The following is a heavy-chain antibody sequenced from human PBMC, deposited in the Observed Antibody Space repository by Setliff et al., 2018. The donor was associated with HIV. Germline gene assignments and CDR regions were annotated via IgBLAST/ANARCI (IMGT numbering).Heavy chain of an antibody. Sequence: SETLSLTCTVSGPSINIHYWSWIRQSPGKAFEWIGYIYSTGSTNYNPSLQSRVTISMVASRNQFSLKVTSVTAADTAVYYCARILRYFDFANYFYYMDVWGKGTTVTVSS. CDR1: GPSINIHY. J-gene: IGHJ6*03. CDR3: ARILRYFDFANYFYYMDV. CDR2: IYSTGST. V-gene: IGHV4-59*11. D-gene: IGHD3-9*01.